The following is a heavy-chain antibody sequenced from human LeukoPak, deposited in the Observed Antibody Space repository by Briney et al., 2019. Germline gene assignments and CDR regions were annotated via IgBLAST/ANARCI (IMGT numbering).Heavy chain of an antibody. CDR2: IYYSGGT. Sequence: SETLSLTCTVSGGSISTYYWSWIRQPPGKGLEWIGYIYYSGGTNYNPSLKSRVTISVATSTNQFSLKLRSVTAADPAVYYCARDPSGSFFNWFDPWGQGTLVTVSS. D-gene: IGHD1-26*01. CDR1: GGSISTYY. J-gene: IGHJ5*02. V-gene: IGHV4-59*01. CDR3: ARDPSGSFFNWFDP.